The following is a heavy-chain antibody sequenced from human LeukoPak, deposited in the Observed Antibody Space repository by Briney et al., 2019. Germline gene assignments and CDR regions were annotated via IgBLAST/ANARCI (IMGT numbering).Heavy chain of an antibody. D-gene: IGHD1-26*01. Sequence: PGRSLRLSCAASGFTLSTFGMNWVRQAPGKGLEWVSSISSSSSYIYYADSVKGRFTISRDNAKNSLYLQMNSLRAEDTAVYYCAGWEMGVCDYWGQGTLVTVSS. CDR1: GFTLSTFG. CDR2: ISSSSSYI. J-gene: IGHJ4*02. V-gene: IGHV3-21*01. CDR3: AGWEMGVCDY.